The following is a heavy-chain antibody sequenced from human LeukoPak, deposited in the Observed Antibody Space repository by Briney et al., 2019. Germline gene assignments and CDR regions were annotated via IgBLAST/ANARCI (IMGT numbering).Heavy chain of an antibody. CDR1: GGSFSGYY. V-gene: IGHV4-34*01. CDR2: INHSGST. Sequence: SETLSLTCAVYGGSFSGYYWSWIRQPPGKGLEWIGEINHSGSTNYNPSLKSRVTISVDTSKNQFSLKLSSATAADTAVYYCARRTYYYDSSGYPYWGQGTLVTVSS. D-gene: IGHD3-22*01. CDR3: ARRTYYYDSSGYPY. J-gene: IGHJ4*02.